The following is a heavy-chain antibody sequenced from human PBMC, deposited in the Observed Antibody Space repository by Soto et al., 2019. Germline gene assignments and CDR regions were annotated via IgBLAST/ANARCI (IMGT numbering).Heavy chain of an antibody. Sequence: PGGSLRHSCAASGFTFSNYWMHWVRQAPGKGLVWVSHINSDGGDTTYADSVKGRFTISRDNSKSTLYLQMNSLRAEDTALYYCAKERSYYYYYGLDVWGQGTTDTVSS. J-gene: IGHJ6*02. CDR3: AKERSYYYYYGLDV. V-gene: IGHV3-74*03. CDR1: GFTFSNYW. CDR2: INSDGGDT.